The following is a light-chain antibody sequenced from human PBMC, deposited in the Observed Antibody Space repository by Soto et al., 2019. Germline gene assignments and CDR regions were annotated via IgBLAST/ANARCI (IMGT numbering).Light chain of an antibody. CDR3: PSYAGSNIWV. J-gene: IGLJ3*02. CDR2: EVN. V-gene: IGLV2-8*01. Sequence: QSALTKPPSASGSPGQSVTISCTGTSRDVGAYNYVSWYQQYQGKAPKLMIYEVNKRPSGVPDRFSGSKSGKTASLTVSGLQPEDEADYHCPSYAGSNIWVFGGGTKLTVL. CDR1: SRDVGAYNY.